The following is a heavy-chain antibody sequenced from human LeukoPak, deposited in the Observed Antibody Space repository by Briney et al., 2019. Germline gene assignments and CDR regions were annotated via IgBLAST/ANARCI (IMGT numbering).Heavy chain of an antibody. D-gene: IGHD6-13*01. CDR1: GGSITSSTYY. Sequence: PSVTLSLTCTVSGGSITSSTYYWGWIRQPPGKGLEWIGSIYYGGTTYYNPSLKSRVTISVDTSKNQFSLKLSSVTAADTAVYYCARDLVWGAAAPMIDYWGQGTLVTVSS. J-gene: IGHJ4*02. CDR2: IYYGGTT. CDR3: ARDLVWGAAAPMIDY. V-gene: IGHV4-39*07.